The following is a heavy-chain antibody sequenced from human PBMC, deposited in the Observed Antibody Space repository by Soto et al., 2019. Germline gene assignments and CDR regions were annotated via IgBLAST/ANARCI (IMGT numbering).Heavy chain of an antibody. D-gene: IGHD5-18*01. CDR1: GDSVTSGDYY. CDR2: IYYSGNT. V-gene: IGHV4-61*08. Sequence: PSETLSLTCTASGDSVTSGDYYWSWIRQPPGKGLEWIGYIYYSGNTNYSPSLKSRVAISLDTSHNQFSLKLSSVTAADTAVYFCARIPVDTYMTYWFDTWGQGTLVTVSS. J-gene: IGHJ5*01. CDR3: ARIPVDTYMTYWFDT.